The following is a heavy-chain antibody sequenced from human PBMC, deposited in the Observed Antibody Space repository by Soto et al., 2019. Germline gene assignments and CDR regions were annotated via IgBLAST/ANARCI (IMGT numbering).Heavy chain of an antibody. CDR3: ARELVTSNY. D-gene: IGHD5-18*01. J-gene: IGHJ4*02. Sequence: PGGSLRLSCAASGFTFSSYSMNWVRQAPGKGLEWVSYISSSSSTIYYADSVKGRFTISRDNAKNSLYLQMNSLRAEDTAVYYCARELVTSNYWGQGTLVTVSS. CDR2: ISSSSSTI. V-gene: IGHV3-48*01. CDR1: GFTFSSYS.